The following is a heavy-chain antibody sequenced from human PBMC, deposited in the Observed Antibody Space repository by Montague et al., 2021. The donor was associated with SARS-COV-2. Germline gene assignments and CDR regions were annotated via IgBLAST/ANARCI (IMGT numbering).Heavy chain of an antibody. D-gene: IGHD2-8*02. CDR2: ISQSGNT. J-gene: IGHJ6*03. CDR3: ARVGDGIVPFPILVLGPYYAVYYMDV. Sequence: SETLSLTCAVSGGSFSRYYWSWIRQPPGKGLEWIGEISQSGNTKYNPSLQSRVSISLDTSRNQFSLKVSSVTAADTAVYYCARVGDGIVPFPILVLGPYYAVYYMDVWGQGTTVTVSS. V-gene: IGHV4-34*01. CDR1: GGSFSRYY.